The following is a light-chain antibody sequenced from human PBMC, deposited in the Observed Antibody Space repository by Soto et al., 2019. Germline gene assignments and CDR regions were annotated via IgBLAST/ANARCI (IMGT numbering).Light chain of an antibody. CDR3: SSYTGGNPSYV. V-gene: IGLV2-8*01. Sequence: QSVLTQPPSASGCPGQSVTISCTGTSRDGGGYDYVSWYQQHPGKAPKLMIYEVTTRPSGVSARFSGSKSGNTASLTVSALQAADAADYYCSSYTGGNPSYVFGTGTKVTV. CDR2: EVT. CDR1: SRDGGGYDY. J-gene: IGLJ1*01.